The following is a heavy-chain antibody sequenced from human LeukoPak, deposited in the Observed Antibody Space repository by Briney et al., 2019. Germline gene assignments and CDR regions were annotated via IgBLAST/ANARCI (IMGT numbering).Heavy chain of an antibody. CDR3: AKDKDYGDYGVFDY. V-gene: IGHV3-23*01. CDR2: ISGSGGST. D-gene: IGHD4-17*01. J-gene: IGHJ4*02. Sequence: GGSLRLSCAASGFTFSSYGMHWVRQAPGKGLEWVSAISGSGGSTYYADSVKGRFTISRDNSKNTLYLQMNSLRAEDTAVYYCAKDKDYGDYGVFDYWGQGTLVTVSS. CDR1: GFTFSSYG.